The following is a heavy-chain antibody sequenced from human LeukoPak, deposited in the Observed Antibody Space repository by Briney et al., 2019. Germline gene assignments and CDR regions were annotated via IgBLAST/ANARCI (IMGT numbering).Heavy chain of an antibody. Sequence: GGSLRLSCAASGFTFSSYSMNWVRQAPGKGLEWVSSISSSSSYIYYADSVKGRFTISRDNSKNTLYLQMDSLRAEDTAVYYCARDGWELPLFDYWGQGTLVTVSS. CDR2: ISSSSSYI. V-gene: IGHV3-21*01. J-gene: IGHJ4*02. D-gene: IGHD1-26*01. CDR3: ARDGWELPLFDY. CDR1: GFTFSSYS.